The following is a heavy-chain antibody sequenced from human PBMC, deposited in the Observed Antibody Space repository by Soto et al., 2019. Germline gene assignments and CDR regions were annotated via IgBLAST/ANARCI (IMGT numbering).Heavy chain of an antibody. Sequence: PSETLSLTCTVSGGSIDTYYWSWIRQPPGKGLQWIGEVYRTGSTNYNPSLESRLTISVDKSKNQFSLKLTSVTAADTAVYYCARARATIAAAAIFDCWGQGTLVTVSS. D-gene: IGHD6-13*01. CDR1: GGSIDTYY. J-gene: IGHJ4*02. CDR3: ARARATIAAAAIFDC. CDR2: VYRTGST. V-gene: IGHV4-59*12.